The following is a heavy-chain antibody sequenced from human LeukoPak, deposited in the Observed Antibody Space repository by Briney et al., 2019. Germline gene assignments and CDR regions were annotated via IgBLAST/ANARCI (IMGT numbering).Heavy chain of an antibody. CDR3: AIDLAVACLWPYYYYGIDV. V-gene: IGHV4-4*07. CDR2: IYTSGST. D-gene: IGHD6-19*01. Sequence: PSETLSLTCTVSGGSISSYYWSWIRQPAGKGLEWIGRIYTSGSTNYNPSLKSRVTMSVDTSKNQFSLKLSSVTAADTAVYYCAIDLAVACLWPYYYYGIDVWGQGTTVTVSS. CDR1: GGSISSYY. J-gene: IGHJ6*02.